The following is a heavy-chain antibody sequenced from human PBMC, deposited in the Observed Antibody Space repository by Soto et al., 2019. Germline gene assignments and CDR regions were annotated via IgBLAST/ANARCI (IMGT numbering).Heavy chain of an antibody. CDR3: ARVTYYYDSSGPKAYYYYGMDV. D-gene: IGHD3-22*01. J-gene: IGHJ6*02. Sequence: SVKVSCKASGGTFSSYAISWVRQAPGQGLEWMGGIIPIFGTANYAQKFQGRVTITADESTSTAYMELSSLRSEDTAVYYCARVTYYYDSSGPKAYYYYGMDVWGQGTTVTVSS. V-gene: IGHV1-69*13. CDR2: IIPIFGTA. CDR1: GGTFSSYA.